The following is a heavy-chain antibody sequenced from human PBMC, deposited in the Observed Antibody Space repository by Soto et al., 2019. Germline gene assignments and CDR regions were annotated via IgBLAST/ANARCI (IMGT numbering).Heavy chain of an antibody. Sequence: GGSLRLSCAASGFTFSSYWMSWVRQAPGKGLEWVANIKQDGSEKYYVDSVKGRFTISRDNAKNSLYLQMTSLRAEDTAVYYCARDWYYYGSGSPDFPRYYYYMDVWGKGTTVTVSS. CDR2: IKQDGSEK. CDR3: ARDWYYYGSGSPDFPRYYYYMDV. D-gene: IGHD3-10*01. J-gene: IGHJ6*03. V-gene: IGHV3-7*01. CDR1: GFTFSSYW.